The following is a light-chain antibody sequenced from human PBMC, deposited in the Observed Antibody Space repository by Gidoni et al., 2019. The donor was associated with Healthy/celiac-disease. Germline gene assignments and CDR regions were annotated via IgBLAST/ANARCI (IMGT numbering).Light chain of an antibody. CDR1: QSVSSY. Sequence: EFVFPQSPATLSLSPGERATLSCRASQSVSSYLAWYQQKPGQTARLLIYDASNRATGIPARFSGSGSGTDFTITISSLEPEDFAVYYCQQRSNWTPLTFGGGTKVEIK. J-gene: IGKJ4*01. CDR3: QQRSNWTPLT. CDR2: DAS. V-gene: IGKV3-11*01.